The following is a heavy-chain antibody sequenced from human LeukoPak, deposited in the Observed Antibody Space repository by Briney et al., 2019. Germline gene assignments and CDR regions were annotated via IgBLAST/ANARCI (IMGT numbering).Heavy chain of an antibody. V-gene: IGHV4-59*08. J-gene: IGHJ6*04. CDR2: IYYSGST. Sequence: SETLSLTCTVSGGSISSYYWSWIRQPPGKGLEWIEHIYYSGSTNYNPSLKSRVTISVDTSKNQFSLKLSSVTAADTAVYYCARQRFGMDVWGKGTTVTVSS. CDR3: ARQRFGMDV. CDR1: GGSISSYY.